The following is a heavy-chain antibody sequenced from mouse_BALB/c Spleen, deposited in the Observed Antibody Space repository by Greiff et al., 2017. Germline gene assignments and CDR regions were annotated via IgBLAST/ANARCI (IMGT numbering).Heavy chain of an antibody. J-gene: IGHJ4*01. Sequence: DVKLQESGPELVKPGASVKISCKASGYSFTGYFMNWVMQSHGKSLEWIGRINPYNGDTFYNQKFKGKATLTVDKSSSTAHMELRSLASEDSAVYYCSREGLHGNFAMDYWGQGTSVTVSS. CDR2: INPYNGDT. D-gene: IGHD3-1*01. CDR1: GYSFTGYF. CDR3: SREGLHGNFAMDY. V-gene: IGHV1-20*02.